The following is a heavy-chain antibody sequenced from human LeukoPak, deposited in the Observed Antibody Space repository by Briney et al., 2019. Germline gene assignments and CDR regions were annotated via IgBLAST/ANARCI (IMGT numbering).Heavy chain of an antibody. Sequence: GASVKVSCKASGYTFTSYSISWVRQAPGQGLEWMGWISVYNGNTNFAQKFQGRVTMTTDTSTSTAYMELSSLRSEDTAVYYCARVYGDYYYGMDVWGQGTTVTVSS. CDR3: ARVYGDYYYGMDV. CDR1: GYTFTSYS. J-gene: IGHJ6*02. CDR2: ISVYNGNT. D-gene: IGHD4-17*01. V-gene: IGHV1-18*01.